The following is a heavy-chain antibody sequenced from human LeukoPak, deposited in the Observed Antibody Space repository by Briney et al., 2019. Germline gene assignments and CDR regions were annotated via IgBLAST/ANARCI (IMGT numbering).Heavy chain of an antibody. Sequence: GGSLRLSCAASGFIFSNAWMNWVRQAPGKGLEWVGRIKSETHGGTTDYGVPVKGRFIISRGDSKNTLYLQMNSLKTEDTAVYYCTTDGPTAVTSPFNYWGQGTLVTVSS. J-gene: IGHJ4*02. V-gene: IGHV3-15*07. D-gene: IGHD4-17*01. CDR1: GFIFSNAW. CDR2: IKSETHGGTT. CDR3: TTDGPTAVTSPFNY.